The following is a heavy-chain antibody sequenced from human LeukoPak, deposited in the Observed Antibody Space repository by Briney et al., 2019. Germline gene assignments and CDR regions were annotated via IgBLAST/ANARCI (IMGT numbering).Heavy chain of an antibody. CDR2: ISAYNGNT. J-gene: IGHJ4*02. Sequence: ASVKVSCKASGYTFTTYGISWVRQAPGQGLEWMGWISAYNGNTNYAQKLQGRVTMTTDTSTSTAYMELRSLRSDDTAVYYCAREYYYDSSGDYWGQGTLVTVSS. V-gene: IGHV1-18*01. CDR1: GYTFTTYG. CDR3: AREYYYDSSGDY. D-gene: IGHD3-22*01.